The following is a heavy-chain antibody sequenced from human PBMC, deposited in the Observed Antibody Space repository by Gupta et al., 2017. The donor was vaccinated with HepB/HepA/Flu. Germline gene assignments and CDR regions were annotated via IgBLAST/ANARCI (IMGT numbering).Heavy chain of an antibody. CDR3: AKAPSTYYDDSSGYSFDP. CDR2: ISGSGGST. V-gene: IGHV3-23*01. J-gene: IGHJ5*02. Sequence: EVQLLESGGGLVQPGGSLRLSCAASGFTFSSYAMSWVRQAPGKGLEWVSAISGSGGSTYYADSVKGRFTISRDNSKNTLYLQMNSLRAEETAVYYCAKAPSTYYDDSSGYSFDPWGQGTLVTVSS. CDR1: GFTFSSYA. D-gene: IGHD3-22*01.